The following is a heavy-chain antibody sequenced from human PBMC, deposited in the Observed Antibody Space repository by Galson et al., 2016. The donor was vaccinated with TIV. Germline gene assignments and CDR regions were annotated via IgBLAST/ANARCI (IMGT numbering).Heavy chain of an antibody. D-gene: IGHD6-25*01. CDR3: AREFSETSFDY. Sequence: SLRLSCAASGFTFGSYGMHWVHQAPGKGLEWVAGLWYDGGNRIYAESVKGRFTISRENSKNTVYLQMSSLRDEDTAVYYCAREFSETSFDYWGQGTLVSVSS. J-gene: IGHJ4*02. CDR1: GFTFGSYG. V-gene: IGHV3-33*01. CDR2: LWYDGGNR.